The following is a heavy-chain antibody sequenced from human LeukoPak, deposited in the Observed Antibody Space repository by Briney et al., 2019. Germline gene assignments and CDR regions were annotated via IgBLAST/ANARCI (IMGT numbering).Heavy chain of an antibody. V-gene: IGHV1-69*13. Sequence: SVKVSCKASGGTFSSYAISWVRQAPGQGREWMGGIIPIFGTANNAQKFQGRVTITADESTSTAYMELSSLRSEDTAVYYCARGNHDFWSGYLRFDPWGQGTLVTVSS. CDR3: ARGNHDFWSGYLRFDP. CDR2: IIPIFGTA. J-gene: IGHJ5*02. D-gene: IGHD3-3*01. CDR1: GGTFSSYA.